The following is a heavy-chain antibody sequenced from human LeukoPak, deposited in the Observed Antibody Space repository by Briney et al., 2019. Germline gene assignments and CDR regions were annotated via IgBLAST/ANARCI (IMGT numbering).Heavy chain of an antibody. J-gene: IGHJ3*02. V-gene: IGHV3-15*01. CDR3: TRHPDNWNDNGDAFDI. D-gene: IGHD1-1*01. Sequence: PGGSLRLSCAASGFTFSNAWMSWVRQAPGKGLEWVGRIKSKSDSGTTDYAAPVKGRFTISRDDSKNTLYLQMNSLKTEDTAVYYCTRHPDNWNDNGDAFDIWGQGTMVTVSS. CDR1: GFTFSNAW. CDR2: IKSKSDSGTT.